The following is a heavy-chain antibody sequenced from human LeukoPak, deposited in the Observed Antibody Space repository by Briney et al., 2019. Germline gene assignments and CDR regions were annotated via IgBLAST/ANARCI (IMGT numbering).Heavy chain of an antibody. V-gene: IGHV3-74*01. CDR3: TGSPSLGGRYWGFDY. CDR1: GFTFSSYA. Sequence: PGGSLRLSCAASGFTFSSYAKHWVRQAPGKGLVWVSRLSPDGSSSIYADSVKGRFTVSRDNAKNTLYLQMNSLRAEDTAVYYCTGSPSLGGRYWGFDYWGQGALVTVSS. D-gene: IGHD1-26*01. J-gene: IGHJ4*02. CDR2: LSPDGSSS.